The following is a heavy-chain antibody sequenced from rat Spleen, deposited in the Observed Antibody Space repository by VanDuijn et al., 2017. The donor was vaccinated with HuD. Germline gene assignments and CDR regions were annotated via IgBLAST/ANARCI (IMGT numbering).Heavy chain of an antibody. V-gene: IGHV5-29*01. Sequence: EVQLVESGGGLVQPGGSLRLSCAASGFTFTNYYMAWVRQAPTKGLEWVTTISHDGGNTYYRDSVKGRFTVSRDNAKSTLYLQMDSLRSEDTATYYCTRQTGSLFDYWGQGVMVTVSS. CDR2: ISHDGGNT. J-gene: IGHJ2*01. D-gene: IGHD5-1*01. CDR1: GFTFTNYY. CDR3: TRQTGSLFDY.